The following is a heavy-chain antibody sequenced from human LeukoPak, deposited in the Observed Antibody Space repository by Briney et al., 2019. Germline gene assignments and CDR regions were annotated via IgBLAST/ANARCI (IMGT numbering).Heavy chain of an antibody. J-gene: IGHJ4*02. CDR3: AGSSRWWSLDY. CDR1: GFTFSTAS. V-gene: IGHV3-23*01. D-gene: IGHD6-19*01. CDR2: FDTGFGT. Sequence: GGSLRLSCAASGFTFSTASLHWVREAPGRGLEWVSAFDTGFGTYYPDPLKGRFAISRANSKKTLFLQMKSLRAELTAVYYFAGSSRWWSLDYWGQGTLVTVSS.